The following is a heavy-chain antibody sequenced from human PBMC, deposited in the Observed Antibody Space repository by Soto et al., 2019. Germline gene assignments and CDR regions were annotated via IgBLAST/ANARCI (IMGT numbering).Heavy chain of an antibody. CDR2: IWNDGSNK. CDR1: GFTFNNDG. J-gene: IGHJ4*02. V-gene: IGHV3-33*01. CDR3: AGDLGGSYGPFDY. D-gene: IGHD5-18*01. Sequence: QVPLLESGGGVVQPGRSLRLSCAASGFTFNNDGMNWVRQAPGTGLAWVAIIWNDGSNKYYADSVKGRFTISRDNSKNTLYLQMNSLRAEDTAVYYCAGDLGGSYGPFDYCGQGTLVTVSS.